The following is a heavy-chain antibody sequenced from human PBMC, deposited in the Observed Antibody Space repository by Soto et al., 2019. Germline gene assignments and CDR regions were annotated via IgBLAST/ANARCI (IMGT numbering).Heavy chain of an antibody. CDR1: GFSFRDAW. D-gene: IGHD3-10*01. Sequence: EVQMVESGEGLVKPGGSLRLSCAVSGFSFRDAWMNWVRQAPGKGLEWVGRIKSRAAGGAIDYAAPVKGRFTISRDDSEDTLYLQINSLKTEDTAMYYCTTDGSFGGVVVAFHLWGQGTMLSVSS. CDR2: IKSRAAGGAI. CDR3: TTDGSFGGVVVAFHL. J-gene: IGHJ3*01. V-gene: IGHV3-15*07.